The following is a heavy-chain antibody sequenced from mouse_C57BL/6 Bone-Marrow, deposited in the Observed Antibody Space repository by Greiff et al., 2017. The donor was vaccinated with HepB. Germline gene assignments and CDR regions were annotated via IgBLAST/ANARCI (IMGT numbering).Heavy chain of an antibody. CDR3: TREEEDGYYSYWYFDV. CDR1: GYTFTDYE. V-gene: IGHV1-15*01. D-gene: IGHD2-3*01. Sequence: VQLQQSGAELVRPGASVTLSCKASGYTFTDYEMHWVKQTPVHGLEWIGAIDPETGGTAYNQKFKGKAILSADKSSSTAYMELRSLTSEDSAVYYCTREEEDGYYSYWYFDVWGTGTTVTVSS. CDR2: IDPETGGT. J-gene: IGHJ1*03.